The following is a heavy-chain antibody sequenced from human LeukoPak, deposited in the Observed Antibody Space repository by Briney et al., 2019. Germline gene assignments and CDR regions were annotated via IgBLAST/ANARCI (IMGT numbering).Heavy chain of an antibody. CDR1: GGSISSGGYS. CDR3: ASSPVPIKLYYYYGMDV. V-gene: IGHV4-30-2*01. J-gene: IGHJ6*02. Sequence: SQTLSLTCAVSGGSISSGGYSWSWIRQPPGKGLEWIGYIYHSGSTYYNPSLKSRVTISVDTSKNQFSLKLSSVTAADTAVYYCASSPVPIKLYYYYGMDVWGQGTTVTVSS. CDR2: IYHSGST. D-gene: IGHD2-21*01.